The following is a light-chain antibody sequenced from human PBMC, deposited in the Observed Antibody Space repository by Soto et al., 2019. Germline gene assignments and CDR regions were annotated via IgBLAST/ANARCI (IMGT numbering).Light chain of an antibody. CDR2: AAS. CDR1: QSISNF. CDR3: QQSYSTPFT. Sequence: DIQMTQSPSSLSASVGDRVTITCRASQSISNFLNWYQQKPGKAPKLLIYAASSLQSRVPARFSGSGSETDFTLTISSLQPEDFATYYYQQSYSTPFTFGGGTKVEIK. J-gene: IGKJ4*01. V-gene: IGKV1-39*01.